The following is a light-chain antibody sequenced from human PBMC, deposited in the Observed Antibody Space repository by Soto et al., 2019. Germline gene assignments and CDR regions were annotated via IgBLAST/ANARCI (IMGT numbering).Light chain of an antibody. CDR3: QQRYSWLRA. V-gene: IGKV3-11*01. Sequence: EVVVTQSPDTLSLSPGETATPSCRASQSVSSSVAWYQHKPGQSPRLVVYSGDKRAPGIPPRFSGSGSGTDFTLTISSLESDDFAIYYCQQRYSWLRAFGPGTKVEVK. J-gene: IGKJ1*01. CDR2: SGD. CDR1: QSVSSS.